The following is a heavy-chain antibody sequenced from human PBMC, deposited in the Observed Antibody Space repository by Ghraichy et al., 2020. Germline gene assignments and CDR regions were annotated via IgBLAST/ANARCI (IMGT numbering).Heavy chain of an antibody. CDR1: GGSISSYY. CDR3: ARGGRIAAAADY. D-gene: IGHD6-13*01. Sequence: SETLSLTCTVSGGSISSYYWSWIRQPPGKGLEWIGYIYYSGSTNYNPSLKSRVTISVDTSKNQFSLKLSSVTAADTAVYYCARGGRIAAAADYWGQGTLVTVSS. CDR2: IYYSGST. J-gene: IGHJ4*02. V-gene: IGHV4-59*01.